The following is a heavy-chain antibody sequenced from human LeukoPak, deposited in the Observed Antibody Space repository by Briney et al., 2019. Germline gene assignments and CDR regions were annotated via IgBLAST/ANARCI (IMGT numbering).Heavy chain of an antibody. CDR3: ARDISGTGGGYFDY. V-gene: IGHV3-64*01. CDR2: ISSNGGST. J-gene: IGHJ4*02. D-gene: IGHD7-27*01. Sequence: GGSLRLSCAASGFTFSSYAMHWVRQAPGKGLEYVSAISSNGGSTYYANSVKGRFTISRDNSKNTLYLQMGSLRAEDMAVYYCARDISGTGGGYFDYWGQRTLVTVSS. CDR1: GFTFSSYA.